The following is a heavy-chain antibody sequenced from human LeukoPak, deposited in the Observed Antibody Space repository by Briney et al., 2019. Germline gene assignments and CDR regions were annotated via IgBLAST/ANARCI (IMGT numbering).Heavy chain of an antibody. CDR2: ISSSSSTI. CDR1: GFTFSSYS. J-gene: IGHJ6*02. V-gene: IGHV3-48*01. D-gene: IGHD3-3*01. CDR3: ASVGYDFWSGYFLDYYYGMDV. Sequence: PGGSLRLSCAASGFTFSSYSMNWVRQAPGKGLEWVSYISSSSSTIYYAGSVKGRFTISRDNAKNSLYLQMNSLRAEDTAVYYCASVGYDFWSGYFLDYYYGMDVWGQGTTVTVSS.